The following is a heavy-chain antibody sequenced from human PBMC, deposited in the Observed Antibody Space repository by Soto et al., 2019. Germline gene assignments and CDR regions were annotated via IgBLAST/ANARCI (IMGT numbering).Heavy chain of an antibody. CDR3: ARSEATVLDY. CDR2: THHSGRT. Sequence: QVQLQESGPGLVKPSGTLSLTCTVSGGSMSSSNWWNWVRQPPGKGLEWIGETHHSGRTNYNPSLNSRVTISVHKSKNHCSLKLSSVTAADTAVYYCARSEATVLDYWGQGTLVTVSS. J-gene: IGHJ4*02. V-gene: IGHV4-4*02. CDR1: GGSMSSSNW. D-gene: IGHD4-17*01.